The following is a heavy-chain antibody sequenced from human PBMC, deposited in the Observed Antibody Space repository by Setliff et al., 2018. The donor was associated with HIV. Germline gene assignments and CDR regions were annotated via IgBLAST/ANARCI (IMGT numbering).Heavy chain of an antibody. Sequence: GASVKVSCKASGFTFTNSAMQWVRQARGQRLEWIGWIVVGSYNTNYAQKFQERVTITRDLSTSTAYMELSSLRSEDTAGYYCAAASNRRVRGVNLHYYYYMDVWGKGTTVTVSS. D-gene: IGHD3-10*01. J-gene: IGHJ6*03. CDR2: IVVGSYNT. CDR3: AAASNRRVRGVNLHYYYYMDV. V-gene: IGHV1-58*02. CDR1: GFTFTNSA.